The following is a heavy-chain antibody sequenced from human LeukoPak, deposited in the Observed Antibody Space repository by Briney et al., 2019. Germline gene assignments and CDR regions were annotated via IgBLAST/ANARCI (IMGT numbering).Heavy chain of an antibody. V-gene: IGHV3-23*01. J-gene: IGHJ6*02. CDR3: ANLAVMYGMDV. CDR1: GFTFSSYA. CDR2: IYGSAGTT. D-gene: IGHD4-11*01. Sequence: GGSLRLSCAVSGFTFSSYAMSWVRQAPGKGLEWVSCIYGSAGTTQYADSVKGRFTISRDKSKNTLYLQMNSLRAEDTAVYYCANLAVMYGMDVWGQGTTVTVSS.